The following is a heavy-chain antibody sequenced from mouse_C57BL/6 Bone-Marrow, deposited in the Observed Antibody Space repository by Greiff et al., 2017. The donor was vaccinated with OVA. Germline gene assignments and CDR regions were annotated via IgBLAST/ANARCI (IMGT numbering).Heavy chain of an antibody. J-gene: IGHJ3*01. V-gene: IGHV1-52*01. CDR1: GYTFTSYW. CDR2: IDPSDSDT. Sequence: QVQLQQPGAELVRPGSSVKLSCKASGYTFTSYWMHWVKQRPIQGLEWIGNIDPSDSDTHYNQKFKDKATLTVDKSSSTSYMQLSSLTSEDSAVYYGARAYSNLWVAYWGQGTLVTVSA. CDR3: ARAYSNLWVAY. D-gene: IGHD2-5*01.